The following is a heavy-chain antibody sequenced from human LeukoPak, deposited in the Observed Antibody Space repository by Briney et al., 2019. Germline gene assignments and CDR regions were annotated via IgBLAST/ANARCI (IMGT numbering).Heavy chain of an antibody. J-gene: IGHJ4*02. V-gene: IGHV3-30*02. CDR2: IRNDGSNK. D-gene: IGHD5-18*01. CDR3: AKGYSYGYFDN. Sequence: GGSLRLSCAASGFTFSTYGMHWVRQAPGKGLEWVAFIRNDGSNKYYGDSVRGRFTISRDNSKNTLYLQMNSPRAEDTAVYYCAKGYSYGYFDNWGQGTLVTVSS. CDR1: GFTFSTYG.